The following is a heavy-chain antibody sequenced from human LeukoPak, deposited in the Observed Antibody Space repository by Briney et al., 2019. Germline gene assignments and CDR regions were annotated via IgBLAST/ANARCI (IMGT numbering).Heavy chain of an antibody. V-gene: IGHV5-51*01. CDR3: ARDKRLYSSGSYYFDY. CDR1: GYSFSSYW. Sequence: GESLKISCKVSGYSFSSYWIGWVRQMPGKGLEWMGIIYPGDSDTRYSPSFQGQVTISADKSISTAYLQWSSLKASDTAMYYCARDKRLYSSGSYYFDYWGQGTLVTVSS. J-gene: IGHJ4*02. D-gene: IGHD6-19*01. CDR2: IYPGDSDT.